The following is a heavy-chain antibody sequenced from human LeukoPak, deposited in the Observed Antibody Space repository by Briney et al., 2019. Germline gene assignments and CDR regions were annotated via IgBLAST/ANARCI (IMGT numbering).Heavy chain of an antibody. D-gene: IGHD3-9*01. V-gene: IGHV3-30*02. J-gene: IGHJ6*03. CDR2: IRYDGSEK. CDR3: ARGGYYDILTGYYGYYYYYMDV. Sequence: PGGSLRLSCAASGFSFSSYGMHWVRQAPGKGLEWVAFIRYDGSEKYYADSVKGRFTISRDNSKNTLYLQMNSLRAEDTAVYYCARGGYYDILTGYYGYYYYYMDVWGKGTTVTVSS. CDR1: GFSFSSYG.